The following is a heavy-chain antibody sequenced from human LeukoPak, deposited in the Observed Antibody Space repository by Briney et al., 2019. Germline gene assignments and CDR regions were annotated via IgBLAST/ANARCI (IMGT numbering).Heavy chain of an antibody. CDR1: GFTFSSYW. Sequence: SGGSLRLSCAASGFTFSSYWMHWVRQAPGKGLVWVSRINSVGSSTSYADSVKGRFTISRDNAKNTLYLQMNSLRADDTAVYYCARDRGSSCLDVWGKGTTVTVSS. CDR3: ARDRGSSCLDV. J-gene: IGHJ6*04. CDR2: INSVGSST. V-gene: IGHV3-74*01. D-gene: IGHD6-13*01.